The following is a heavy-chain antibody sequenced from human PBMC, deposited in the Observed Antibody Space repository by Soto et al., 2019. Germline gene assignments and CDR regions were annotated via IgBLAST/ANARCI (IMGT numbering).Heavy chain of an antibody. Sequence: EVQLVESGGGLVQPGMSLRISCAVSGFTFDDYAMHWVRQVPGKGLEWVSGIIWNSGSIGYVDSVKGRFTISRDNAKNSLYLQLNSLRAEETALYFCAKSNLDIWGPNWFDPWGQGTMVTVSS. CDR1: GFTFDDYA. CDR2: IIWNSGSI. V-gene: IGHV3-9*01. J-gene: IGHJ5*02. CDR3: AKSNLDIWGPNWFDP. D-gene: IGHD3-16*01.